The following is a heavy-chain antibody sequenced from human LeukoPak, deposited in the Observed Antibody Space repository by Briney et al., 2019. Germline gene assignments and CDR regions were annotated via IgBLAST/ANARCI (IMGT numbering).Heavy chain of an antibody. V-gene: IGHV3-48*03. CDR2: ISSSGSTI. J-gene: IGHJ4*02. Sequence: SGGSLRLSCAASGFTFSSYEMNWVRQAPGKGLEWVSYISSSGSTIYYADSVKGRFTISRDNAKNSLYLQMNSLRAEDTAVYYCARVMYYYGSGSYPTYDYWGQGTLVTVTS. CDR3: ARVMYYYGSGSYPTYDY. CDR1: GFTFSSYE. D-gene: IGHD3-10*01.